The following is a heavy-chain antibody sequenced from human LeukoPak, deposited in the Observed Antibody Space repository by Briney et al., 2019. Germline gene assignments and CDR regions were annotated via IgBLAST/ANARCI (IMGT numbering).Heavy chain of an antibody. V-gene: IGHV4-34*01. CDR2: INHSGST. CDR1: DGSFSGYY. Sequence: SETLSLTCAVYDGSFSGYYWSWIRQPPGKGLEWSEEINHSGSTNYNPSLKSRVTISLDTSKSQFSLKVRYVTAADTAVYYCAREGPYYDFWSGYYSGAFDIWGQGTMVTVSS. D-gene: IGHD3-3*01. CDR3: AREGPYYDFWSGYYSGAFDI. J-gene: IGHJ3*02.